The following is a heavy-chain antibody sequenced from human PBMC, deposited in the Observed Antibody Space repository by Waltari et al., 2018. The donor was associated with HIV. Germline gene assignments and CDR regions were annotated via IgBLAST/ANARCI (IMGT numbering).Heavy chain of an antibody. Sequence: EVQLVESGGGLVQPGGSLRLSCAASGFTFSGYWMHWVRQAPGKGLVWVSRINSEESRTTYAESVRGRFTISRDNAKNTLFLLMNSLRPEDTAVYYCARDWRQPRGVYYGMDVWGQGTTVTVSS. CDR2: INSEESRT. CDR1: GFTFSGYW. CDR3: ARDWRQPRGVYYGMDV. D-gene: IGHD5-18*01. V-gene: IGHV3-74*01. J-gene: IGHJ6*02.